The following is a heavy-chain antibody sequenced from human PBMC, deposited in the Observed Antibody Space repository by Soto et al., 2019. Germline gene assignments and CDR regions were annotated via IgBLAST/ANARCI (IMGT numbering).Heavy chain of an antibody. CDR2: IKQDGSEK. Sequence: EVQLVESGGGLVQPGGSLRLSCAASEFTFSSFWTRWVRQAPGKGLEWVANIKQDGSEKYYVDSGKGRFTISRDNAKNSLYLQMNILRAEDTAVYYCARDGTTGIWGQGTLVTVSS. J-gene: IGHJ4*02. CDR1: EFTFSSFW. D-gene: IGHD1-1*01. V-gene: IGHV3-7*04. CDR3: ARDGTTGI.